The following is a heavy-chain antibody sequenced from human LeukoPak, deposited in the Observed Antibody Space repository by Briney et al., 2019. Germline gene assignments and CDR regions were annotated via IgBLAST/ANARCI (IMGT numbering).Heavy chain of an antibody. V-gene: IGHV1-2*02. Sequence: GASVKVSCKASGYTFTGYYMHGVGQAPGEGLEGRGWINPNSGGTNYAQKFQGRVTMTRDTSNSTAYMELSRLRCDDTAVYYCARGHHLVPTTWFCPCGQGTLVTVSS. D-gene: IGHD6-13*01. CDR1: GYTFTGYY. CDR3: ARGHHLVPTTWFCP. J-gene: IGHJ5*02. CDR2: INPNSGGT.